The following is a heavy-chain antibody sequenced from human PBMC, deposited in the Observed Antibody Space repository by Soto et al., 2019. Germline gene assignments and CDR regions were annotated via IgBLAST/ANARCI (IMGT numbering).Heavy chain of an antibody. CDR3: ARGTVLRFLEWSRRNYYFDY. V-gene: IGHV4-59*01. J-gene: IGHJ4*02. Sequence: PSETLSLTCTVSGGSISSYYWSWIRQPPGKGLEWIGYIYYSGSTNYNPSLKSRVTISVDTSKNQFSLKLSSVTAADTAVYYCARGTVLRFLEWSRRNYYFDYWGQGTLVTVSS. D-gene: IGHD3-3*01. CDR2: IYYSGST. CDR1: GGSISSYY.